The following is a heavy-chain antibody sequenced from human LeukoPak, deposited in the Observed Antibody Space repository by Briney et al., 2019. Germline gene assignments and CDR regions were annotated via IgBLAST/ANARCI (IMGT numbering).Heavy chain of an antibody. CDR2: IYTTGST. Sequence: SETLPLTCSVSGGSISSYYWSWIRQPAGKGLEWIGRIYTTGSTDYNPPLKSRVTMSVDTSKNQFSLNLSSVTAADTAVYYCARDVRGWSGFDYWGQGTLVTVSS. D-gene: IGHD3-3*01. V-gene: IGHV4-4*07. CDR3: ARDVRGWSGFDY. J-gene: IGHJ4*02. CDR1: GGSISSYY.